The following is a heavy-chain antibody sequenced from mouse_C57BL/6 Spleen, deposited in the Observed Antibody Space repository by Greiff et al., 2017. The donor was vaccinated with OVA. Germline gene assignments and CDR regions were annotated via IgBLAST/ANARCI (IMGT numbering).Heavy chain of an antibody. CDR2: ISSGGSYT. CDR1: GFTFSSYG. Sequence: EVKVVESGGDLVKPGGSLKLSCAASGFTFSSYGMSWVRQTPDKRLEWVATISSGGSYTYYPDSVKGRFTISRDNAKNTLYLQMSSLKSEDTAMYYCAREGITTVVATYWYFDVWGTGTTVTVSS. D-gene: IGHD1-1*01. J-gene: IGHJ1*03. V-gene: IGHV5-6*01. CDR3: AREGITTVVATYWYFDV.